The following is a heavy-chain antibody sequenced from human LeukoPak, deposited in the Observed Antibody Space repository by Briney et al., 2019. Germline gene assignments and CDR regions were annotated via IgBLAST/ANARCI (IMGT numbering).Heavy chain of an antibody. J-gene: IGHJ4*02. D-gene: IGHD1-1*01. CDR2: IYYSGST. V-gene: IGHV4-59*11. CDR3: ATQVGTYFDY. Sequence: SETLSLTCTVSGVSISSHYWSWIRQPPGKGLEWIGYIYYSGSTSYNPSLKSRVTISVDTSKNQFSLKLSSVTAADTAVYYCATQVGTYFDYWGQGTLVTVSS. CDR1: GVSISSHY.